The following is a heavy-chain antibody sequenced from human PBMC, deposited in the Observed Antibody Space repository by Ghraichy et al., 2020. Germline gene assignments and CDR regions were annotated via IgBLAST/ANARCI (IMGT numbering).Heavy chain of an antibody. CDR2: INPSGGST. J-gene: IGHJ6*02. V-gene: IGHV1-46*01. CDR3: ARDLHWRGASYYGMDV. Sequence: ASVKVSCKASGYTFTSYYMHWVRQAPGQGLEWMGIINPSGGSTSYAQKFQGRVTMTRDTSTSTVYMELSSLRSEDTAVYYCARDLHWRGASYYGMDVWGQGTTVTVSS. CDR1: GYTFTSYY. D-gene: IGHD1-1*01.